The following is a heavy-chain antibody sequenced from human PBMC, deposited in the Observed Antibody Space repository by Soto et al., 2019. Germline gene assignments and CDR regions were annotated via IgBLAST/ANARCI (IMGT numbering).Heavy chain of an antibody. CDR1: GYTFTSYG. D-gene: IGHD3-3*01. V-gene: IGHV1-18*01. J-gene: IGHJ6*02. CDR2: ISGYNGKT. Sequence: ASVKVSCKVSGYTFTSYGISWVRQAPGQGLEWMGWISGYNGKTNYEQKVQDRVTMTTDTSTSTVYMELRSLRSDDTAVYYCARDGLGDYDFWSGPYGMDVWGQGTTVTVSS. CDR3: ARDGLGDYDFWSGPYGMDV.